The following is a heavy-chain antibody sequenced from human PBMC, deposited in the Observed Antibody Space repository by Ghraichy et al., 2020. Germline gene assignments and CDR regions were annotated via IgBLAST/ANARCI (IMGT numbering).Heavy chain of an antibody. J-gene: IGHJ4*02. Sequence: SETLSLTCAVYGGSFSGYYWSWIRQPPGKGLEWIGEINHSGSTNYNPSLKSRVTISVDTSKNQFSLKLSSVTAADTAVYYCALEQAVHLYDYWGQGTLVTVSS. V-gene: IGHV4-34*01. D-gene: IGHD1-1*01. CDR1: GGSFSGYY. CDR3: ALEQAVHLYDY. CDR2: INHSGST.